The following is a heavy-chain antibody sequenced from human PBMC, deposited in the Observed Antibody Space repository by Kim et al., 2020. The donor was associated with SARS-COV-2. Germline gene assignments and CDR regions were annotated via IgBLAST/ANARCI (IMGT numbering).Heavy chain of an antibody. CDR3: VSSSWYFYFDY. Sequence: STNSNPSPRSRGTIQVATSKNQFSLKLSSVTAADTAVYYCVSSSWYFYFDYWGQGTLVTVSS. CDR2: ST. J-gene: IGHJ4*02. D-gene: IGHD6-13*01. V-gene: IGHV4-4*09.